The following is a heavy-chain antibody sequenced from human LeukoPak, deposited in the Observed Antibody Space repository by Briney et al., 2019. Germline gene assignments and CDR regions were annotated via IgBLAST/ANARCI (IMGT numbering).Heavy chain of an antibody. V-gene: IGHV3-23*01. CDR3: AKDHIVGDKGGYAFDI. CDR2: ISGSGGST. Sequence: QPGGTLRLSCAASGFTFSSYGMSWVRQAPGEGVEWVSAISGSGGSTYYADSVKGRFTISRDNSKNTLYLQMNRLRAEDTAVYYCAKDHIVGDKGGYAFDIWGQGTMVTVSS. J-gene: IGHJ3*02. CDR1: GFTFSSYG. D-gene: IGHD1-26*01.